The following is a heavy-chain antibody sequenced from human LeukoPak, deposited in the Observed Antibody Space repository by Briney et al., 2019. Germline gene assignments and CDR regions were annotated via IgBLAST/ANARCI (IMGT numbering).Heavy chain of an antibody. CDR3: ARKGGYSYGYYFDY. CDR1: GYSFISHW. J-gene: IGHJ4*02. CDR2: IYPYDSDT. D-gene: IGHD5-18*01. Sequence: GESLKISCKASGYSFISHWIGWVRQRPGQGLEFMGIIYPYDSDTKYSPSLQGQVTISADKSISTAYLQWSSLKASDTAMYYCARKGGYSYGYYFDYWGQGTLVTVSS. V-gene: IGHV5-51*01.